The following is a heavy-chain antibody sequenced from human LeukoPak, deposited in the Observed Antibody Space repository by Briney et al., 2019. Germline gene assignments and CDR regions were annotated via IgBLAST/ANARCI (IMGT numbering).Heavy chain of an antibody. CDR3: AREGAAAFDI. D-gene: IGHD6-25*01. CDR1: GFTFSSYG. V-gene: IGHV3-33*01. J-gene: IGHJ3*02. Sequence: GRSLRLSCAASGFTFSSYGMHWVRQAPGKGLEWVAVIWYDGSNKYYADSVKGRFTISRDNSKNTLYLQMNSLRAEDTAVCYCAREGAAAFDIWGQGTMVTVSS. CDR2: IWYDGSNK.